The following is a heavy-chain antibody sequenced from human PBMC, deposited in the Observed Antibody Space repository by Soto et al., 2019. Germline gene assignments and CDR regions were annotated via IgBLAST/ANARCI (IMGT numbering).Heavy chain of an antibody. CDR3: ARGRAYGGNPADY. CDR1: GFTFSSYA. J-gene: IGHJ4*02. Sequence: QVQLVESGGGVVQPGRSLRLSCAASGFTFSSYAMHWVRQAPGKGLEWVAVISYDGSNKYYADSVKGRFTISRDNSKNTLYLQMNSLRAEDTAVYYCARGRAYGGNPADYWGQGTLVTVSS. V-gene: IGHV3-30-3*01. CDR2: ISYDGSNK. D-gene: IGHD4-17*01.